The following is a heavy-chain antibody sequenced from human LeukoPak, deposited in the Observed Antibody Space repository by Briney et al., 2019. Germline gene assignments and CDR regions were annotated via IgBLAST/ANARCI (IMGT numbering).Heavy chain of an antibody. CDR2: IYYSGST. Sequence: SETLSLTCTVSGGSISSYYWSWIRQPPGKGLEWIGYIYYSGSTNYNPCLKSRVTISVDTSKNQFSLKLSSVTAADTAVYYCARSVVAATWWFDPWGQGTLVTVSS. CDR3: ARSVVAATWWFDP. D-gene: IGHD2-15*01. CDR1: GGSISSYY. V-gene: IGHV4-59*01. J-gene: IGHJ5*02.